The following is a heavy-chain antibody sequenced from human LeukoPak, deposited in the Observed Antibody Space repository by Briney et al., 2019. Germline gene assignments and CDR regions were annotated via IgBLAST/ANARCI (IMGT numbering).Heavy chain of an antibody. CDR2: INHSGST. Sequence: SETLSLTCAVYGGSFGGYYWSWIRQPPGKGLEWIGEINHSGSTNYNPSLKSRVTISVDTSKNQFSLKLGSVTAADTAVYYCARVRSVRYSSSDIDYRGQGTLVTVSS. D-gene: IGHD6-13*01. CDR3: ARVRSVRYSSSDIDY. J-gene: IGHJ4*02. V-gene: IGHV4-34*01. CDR1: GGSFGGYY.